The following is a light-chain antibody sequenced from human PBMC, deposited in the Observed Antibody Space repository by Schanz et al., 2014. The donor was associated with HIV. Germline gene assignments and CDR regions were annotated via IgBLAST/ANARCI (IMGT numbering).Light chain of an antibody. V-gene: IGLV2-8*01. Sequence: QSALTQPPSASGSPGQSVTISCTGTSNDVGGYNFVSWYQHHPAEPPKLIIYEVNKRPSGVPNRFSGSKSGNTASLTVSGLQADDEADYYCSSFAGNNKLLFGGGTKLTVL. CDR1: SNDVGGYNF. J-gene: IGLJ2*01. CDR3: SSFAGNNKLL. CDR2: EVN.